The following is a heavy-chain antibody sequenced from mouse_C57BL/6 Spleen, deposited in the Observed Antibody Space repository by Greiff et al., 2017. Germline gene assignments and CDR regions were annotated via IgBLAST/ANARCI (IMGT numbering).Heavy chain of an antibody. D-gene: IGHD2-4*01. Sequence: VQLQQPGAELVKPGASVKLSCKASGYTFTSYWMHWVKQRPGQGLEWIGMIHPNSGSTNYNEKFKSKATLTVDTSSSTAYMQRSSLTSEDSAVYYCARSGYDYDAGMDYWGQGTSVTVYS. V-gene: IGHV1-64*01. CDR1: GYTFTSYW. J-gene: IGHJ4*01. CDR2: IHPNSGST. CDR3: ARSGYDYDAGMDY.